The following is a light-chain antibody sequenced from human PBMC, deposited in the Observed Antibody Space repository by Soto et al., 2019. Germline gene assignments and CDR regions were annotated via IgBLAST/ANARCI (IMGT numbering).Light chain of an antibody. CDR2: EVN. V-gene: IGLV2-23*02. J-gene: IGLJ1*01. CDR3: CSYAGTVAYV. Sequence: QSVVTQPAPPSGAPWQAITLCLAGDRSVVGAYNLVSWYQQQPGKAPKLIICEVNTRPSGISNRFSGSKSGDTASLTISGLQAEDEADYFCCSYAGTVAYVFGTGTKVTVL. CDR1: RSVVGAYNL.